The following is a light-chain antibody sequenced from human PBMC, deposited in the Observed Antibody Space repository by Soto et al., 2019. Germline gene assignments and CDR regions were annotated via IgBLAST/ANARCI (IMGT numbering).Light chain of an antibody. V-gene: IGKV1-9*01. CDR1: QDINTY. Sequence: DIQLTQSPSFLSASVGDRVTITCRASQDINTYLAWYQQKPGKAPKLLIFAASTLQNGVPSRFSGSGSGTEFTVTITSLQPEDFATSYGQQRKSYPITFGQGTLLEIK. CDR2: AAS. CDR3: QQRKSYPIT. J-gene: IGKJ5*01.